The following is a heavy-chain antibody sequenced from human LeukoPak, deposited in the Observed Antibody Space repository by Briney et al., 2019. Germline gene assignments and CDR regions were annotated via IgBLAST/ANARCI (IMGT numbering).Heavy chain of an antibody. D-gene: IGHD3-10*01. CDR3: TKAAFYYTSGSLDY. CDR1: GFTFINTW. CDR2: VKSKADGGTA. J-gene: IGHJ4*02. V-gene: IGHV3-15*07. Sequence: GSLRLSCAASGFTFINTWMNWVRQAPGKGLEWVGRVKSKADGGTADYAAPVKGRFTTSRDDSKNTLYLQMNSLKTEDTAMYFCTKAAFYYTSGSLDYWGQGTLVTVSS.